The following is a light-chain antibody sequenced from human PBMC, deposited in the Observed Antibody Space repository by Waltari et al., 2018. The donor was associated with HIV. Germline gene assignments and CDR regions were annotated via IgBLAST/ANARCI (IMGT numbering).Light chain of an antibody. V-gene: IGKV3-11*01. CDR3: QQRSNWPPYT. Sequence: EIVLTQSPATLSLSPGERATLSCRASQSVSIYLAWYQQNPGQAPRLLIYDASDSAPGIPARFSGSGSGTDFTLTISSLEPEDFAVYYCQQRSNWPPYTFGQGTRLEIK. J-gene: IGKJ5*01. CDR1: QSVSIY. CDR2: DAS.